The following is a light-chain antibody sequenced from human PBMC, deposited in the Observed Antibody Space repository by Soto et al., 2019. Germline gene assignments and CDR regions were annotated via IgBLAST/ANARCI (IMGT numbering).Light chain of an antibody. V-gene: IGKV1-5*01. CDR1: RNIERW. Sequence: DIQMTQSPSTLSASVGDRVTITCRASRNIERWLAWYQQKPGKPPKLLILNASTLGSGVPSRFSGSGSGTEFTLTISGLQPDDFATYYCQHCDTSWPFGQGPKVDIK. J-gene: IGKJ1*01. CDR2: NAS. CDR3: QHCDTSWP.